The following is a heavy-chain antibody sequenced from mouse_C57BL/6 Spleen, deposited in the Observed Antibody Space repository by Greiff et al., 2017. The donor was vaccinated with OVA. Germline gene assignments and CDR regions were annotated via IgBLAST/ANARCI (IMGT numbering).Heavy chain of an antibody. Sequence: DVKLVESGGGLVKPGGSLKLSCAASGFTFSSYAMSWVRQTPEKRLEWVATISDGGSYTYYPDNVKGRFTISRDNAKNNLYLQMSHLKSEDTAMYYCARRYYGSRGYFDVWGTGTTVTVSS. V-gene: IGHV5-4*03. CDR3: ARRYYGSRGYFDV. CDR1: GFTFSSYA. CDR2: ISDGGSYT. J-gene: IGHJ1*03. D-gene: IGHD1-1*01.